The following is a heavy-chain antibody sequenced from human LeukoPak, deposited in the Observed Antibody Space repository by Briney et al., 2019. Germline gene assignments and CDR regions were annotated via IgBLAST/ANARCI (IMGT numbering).Heavy chain of an antibody. D-gene: IGHD1-26*01. V-gene: IGHV4-31*03. CDR3: ARGLNPSEILHRRQYYFDY. CDR2: IYYSGST. CDR1: GGSISSGGYY. Sequence: SETLSLTCTVSGGSISSGGYYWSWIRQHPGKGLEWIGYIYYSGSTYYNPSLKSRVTISVDTSKNQFSLKLSSVTAADTAVYYCARGLNPSEILHRRQYYFDYWGQGTLVTVSS. J-gene: IGHJ4*02.